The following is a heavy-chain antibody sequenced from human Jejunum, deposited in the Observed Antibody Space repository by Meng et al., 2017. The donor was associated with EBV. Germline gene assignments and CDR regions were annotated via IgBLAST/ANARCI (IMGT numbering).Heavy chain of an antibody. D-gene: IGHD3-10*01. CDR2: ISYGGTA. J-gene: IGHJ4*02. CDR3: ARDENVSHGPGYFDS. V-gene: IGHV4-4*02. Sequence: GTGMVTRAGSVSLHCTASGGWIINIRCWSWIRPSPGKGLEWIGEISYGGTANYNPSLKSRVTISVDTSKNQFSLNLKSVTAADTAVYYCARDENVSHGPGYFDSWGQGTLVTVSS. CDR1: GGWIINIRC.